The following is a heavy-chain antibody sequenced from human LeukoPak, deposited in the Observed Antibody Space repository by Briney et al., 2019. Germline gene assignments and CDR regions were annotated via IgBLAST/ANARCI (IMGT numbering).Heavy chain of an antibody. CDR1: GYTFTGYY. V-gene: IGHV1-2*02. D-gene: IGHD5-24*01. CDR2: INPNSGGT. CDR3: ARPNRDGYGGISWFDP. Sequence: ASVKVSCKASGYTFTGYYMHWVRQAPGQGLEWMGWINPNSGGTNYAQKFQGRVTMTRDTSISTAYMELSRLRSDDTAVYYCARPNRDGYGGISWFDPWGQGTLVTVSS. J-gene: IGHJ5*02.